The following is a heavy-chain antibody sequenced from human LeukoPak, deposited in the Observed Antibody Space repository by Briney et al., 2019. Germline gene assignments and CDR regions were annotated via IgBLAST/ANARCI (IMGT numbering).Heavy chain of an antibody. V-gene: IGHV3-30*18. D-gene: IGHD6-19*01. CDR3: ANLAGTDIVDY. CDR2: ISYDGSNK. CDR1: GLTLSSYD. Sequence: GGSLRLSCAASGLTLSSYDMHWVRQAPGKGLEWVAVISYDGSNKYYADSVKGRLTISRDNSKNTLYLQMSSLRPEDTGVYYCANLAGTDIVDYWGQGTLVTVSS. J-gene: IGHJ4*02.